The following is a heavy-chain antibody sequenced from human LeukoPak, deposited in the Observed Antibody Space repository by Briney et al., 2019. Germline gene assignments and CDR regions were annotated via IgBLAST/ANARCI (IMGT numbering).Heavy chain of an antibody. CDR1: GGSFSGYY. J-gene: IGHJ5*02. V-gene: IGHV4-34*01. CDR2: INHSGST. CDR3: ARHNYYDSSGYNH. Sequence: SETLSLTCAVYGGSFSGYYWSWIRQPPGKGLEWIGEINHSGSTNYNPSLKSRVTISVDTSKNQFSLKLSSVTAADTAVYYCARHNYYDSSGYNHWGQGTLVTVSS. D-gene: IGHD3-22*01.